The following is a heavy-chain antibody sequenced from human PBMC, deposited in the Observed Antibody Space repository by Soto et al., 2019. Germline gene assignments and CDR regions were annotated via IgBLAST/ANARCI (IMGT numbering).Heavy chain of an antibody. CDR2: IKSKIHGGTT. CDR1: GFNFSNGW. D-gene: IGHD1-26*01. Sequence: ELQLVESGGGLVKPGGSLRLSCAASGFNFSNGWMSWVRQAPGKGLEWVGRIKSKIHGGTTDYAAHVKGRFTISRDDSKNTLYLQMHSLQTEDTAIYYCSTDEWEWGQGTLFTVSS. V-gene: IGHV3-15*05. J-gene: IGHJ4*02. CDR3: STDEWE.